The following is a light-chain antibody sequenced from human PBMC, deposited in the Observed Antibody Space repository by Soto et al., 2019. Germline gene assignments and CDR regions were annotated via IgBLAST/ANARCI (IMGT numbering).Light chain of an antibody. Sequence: DIQMTQSPSSLSASLGDRVTIACRASQSIYIYLNWYQQKPGTAPKLLIDAASSLQRGVPSTCSGGGSGTDFTLTISSLQPEDVENYYWQESYSSITFGQGTRLEI. V-gene: IGKV1-39*01. CDR3: QESYSSIT. CDR2: AAS. J-gene: IGKJ5*01. CDR1: QSIYIY.